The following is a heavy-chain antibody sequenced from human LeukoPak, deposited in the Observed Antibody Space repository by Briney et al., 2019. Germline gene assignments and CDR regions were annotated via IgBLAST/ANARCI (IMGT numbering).Heavy chain of an antibody. CDR1: GITFSSYT. D-gene: IGHD5-12*01. V-gene: IGHV3-23*01. J-gene: IGHJ6*02. Sequence: GGSLRLSCAVSGITFSSYTMSWVRQAPGKGLQWVSAISGSGDRTYYADSVKGRFTISRDNSKNTLYLQMNSLRAEDTAVHYCARDLSRGSSGAYYYYGMDVWGQGTTVTVSS. CDR3: ARDLSRGSSGAYYYYGMDV. CDR2: ISGSGDRT.